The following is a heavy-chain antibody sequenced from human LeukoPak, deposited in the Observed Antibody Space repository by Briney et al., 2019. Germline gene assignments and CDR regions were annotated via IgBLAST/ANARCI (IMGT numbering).Heavy chain of an antibody. CDR2: ISYDGSNK. J-gene: IGHJ3*02. V-gene: IGHV3-30-3*01. D-gene: IGHD3-22*01. CDR3: ARVSHEADRLFDAFDI. Sequence: GGSLRLSCAASGFTFSSYAMHWVRQAPGKGLEWVAVISYDGSNKYYADSVKGRFTISRDNSKNTLYLQMNSLRAEDTAVYYCARVSHEADRLFDAFDIWGQGTMVTVSS. CDR1: GFTFSSYA.